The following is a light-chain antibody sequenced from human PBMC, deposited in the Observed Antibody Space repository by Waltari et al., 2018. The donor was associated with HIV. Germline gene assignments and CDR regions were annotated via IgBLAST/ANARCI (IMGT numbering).Light chain of an antibody. CDR3: QAWDSSPPLV. Sequence: SYKLTQPPSMSVSAGQTASIICSGDRLGDKFVCWYQQKPGQSPVLVIYQDNIRPSGIPERFSGSNSGNTATLTINGTQAMDEADYYCQAWDSSPPLVFGGGTKLTVL. V-gene: IGLV3-1*01. CDR1: RLGDKF. CDR2: QDN. J-gene: IGLJ2*01.